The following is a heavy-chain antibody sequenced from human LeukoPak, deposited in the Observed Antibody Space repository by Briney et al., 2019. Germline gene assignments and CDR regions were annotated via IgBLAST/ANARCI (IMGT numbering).Heavy chain of an antibody. J-gene: IGHJ4*02. V-gene: IGHV3-21*01. D-gene: IGHD6-13*01. CDR3: ARDGGSSWSNAGDYFDY. CDR2: ISSSSSYI. CDR1: GFTFSSYS. Sequence: GGSLRLSCAASGFTFSSYSMNWVRQAPGEGLEWVSSISSSSSYIYYADSVKGRFTISRDNAKNSLYLQMNSLRAEDTAVYYCARDGGSSWSNAGDYFDYWGQGTLVTVSS.